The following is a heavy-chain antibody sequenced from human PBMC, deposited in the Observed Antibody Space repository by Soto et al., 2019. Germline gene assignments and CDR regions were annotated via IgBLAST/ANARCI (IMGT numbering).Heavy chain of an antibody. CDR1: GASIAGGSYY. J-gene: IGHJ5*02. CDR3: VRDQYSGYDFAL. CDR2: IPSRGRP. Sequence: SATLSITCSVSGASIAGGSYYWSWVRQPPGKGLEWIGYIPSRGRPFYNPSLTSRGTISADSSKNQLSLQLTSVTAADTAVYYCVRDQYSGYDFALWGQGNLVTAPQ. D-gene: IGHD5-12*01. V-gene: IGHV4-30-4*01.